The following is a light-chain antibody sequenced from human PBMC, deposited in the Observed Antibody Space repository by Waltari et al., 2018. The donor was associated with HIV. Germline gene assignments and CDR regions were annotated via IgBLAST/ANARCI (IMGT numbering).Light chain of an antibody. Sequence: DIQLTQSPSFLSASVRDRVTITCRASQDISNNLAWYQQKPGTVPKLLIYAASTLHSGVPSRFSGSGSGTEFTLTITSLQPDDFATYYCQQLNGDPFTFGPGTKVDI. J-gene: IGKJ3*01. V-gene: IGKV1-9*01. CDR1: QDISNN. CDR2: AAS. CDR3: QQLNGDPFT.